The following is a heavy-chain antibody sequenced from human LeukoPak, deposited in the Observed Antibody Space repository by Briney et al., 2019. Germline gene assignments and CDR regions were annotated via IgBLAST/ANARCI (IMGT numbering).Heavy chain of an antibody. CDR3: ARWAGDIVVVPAARDWFDP. Sequence: PSGTLSLTCAVSGGSISSSNWWSWVRQPPGKGLEWIGEIYHSGSTNYNPSLKSRVTISVDKSKNQYSLKLSSVTAADTAVYHCARWAGDIVVVPAARDWFDPWGQGTLVTVSS. CDR1: GGSISSSNW. D-gene: IGHD2-2*01. J-gene: IGHJ5*02. CDR2: IYHSGST. V-gene: IGHV4-4*02.